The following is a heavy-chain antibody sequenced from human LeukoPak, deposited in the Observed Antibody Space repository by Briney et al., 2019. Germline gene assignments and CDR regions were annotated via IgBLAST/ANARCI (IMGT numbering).Heavy chain of an antibody. J-gene: IGHJ4*02. Sequence: SVKVSCKASGGTFSSYAISWVRQAPGQGLEWTGRIIPILGIANYAQKFQGRVTITADKSTSTAYMELSSLRSEDTAVYYCARESAYDLAPDYWGQGTLVTVSS. V-gene: IGHV1-69*04. CDR2: IIPILGIA. D-gene: IGHD5-12*01. CDR1: GGTFSSYA. CDR3: ARESAYDLAPDY.